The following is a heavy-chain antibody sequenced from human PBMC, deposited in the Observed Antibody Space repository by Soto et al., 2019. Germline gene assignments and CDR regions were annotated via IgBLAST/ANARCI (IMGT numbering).Heavy chain of an antibody. CDR3: ARDDSGSAPQSYYGMDV. D-gene: IGHD3-10*01. CDR2: IIPIFGTA. CDR1: GGTFSSYA. J-gene: IGHJ6*02. Sequence: GASVKVSCKASGGTFSSYAISWVRQAPGQGLEWMGGIIPIFGTANYAQKFQGRVTITADESTSTAYMELSSLRSEDTAVYYCARDDSGSAPQSYYGMDVWGQGTTVTVSS. V-gene: IGHV1-69*13.